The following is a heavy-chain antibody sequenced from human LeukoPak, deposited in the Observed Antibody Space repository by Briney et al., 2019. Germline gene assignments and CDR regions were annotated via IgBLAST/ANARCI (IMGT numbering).Heavy chain of an antibody. CDR2: INGDGRST. CDR1: GFTFSSSW. Sequence: GGSLRLSCAAAGFTFSSSWMHSVRQAPGKGLVWVSRINGDGRSTTYADSVKGRFTISRDNAKNTLYLQMNSLRAEDTAVYYCAREYLGYFDWYNADDAFDIWGQGTMVTVSS. CDR3: AREYLGYFDWYNADDAFDI. V-gene: IGHV3-74*01. J-gene: IGHJ3*02. D-gene: IGHD3-9*01.